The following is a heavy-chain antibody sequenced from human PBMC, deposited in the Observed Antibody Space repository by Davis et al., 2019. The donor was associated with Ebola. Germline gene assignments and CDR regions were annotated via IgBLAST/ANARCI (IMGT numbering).Heavy chain of an antibody. V-gene: IGHV3-33*01. CDR2: IGNDGTNK. Sequence: GESLKISCAASGFTFTIYGIHWVRQAPGKGLYWVTLIGNDGTNKQYVDSVKNRFTISRDDSRSTVYLQMNSLRAEDTAVYYCARDLYCNSLDHWGQGALVTVSS. CDR3: ARDLYCNSLDH. J-gene: IGHJ4*02. D-gene: IGHD1-1*01. CDR1: GFTFTIYG.